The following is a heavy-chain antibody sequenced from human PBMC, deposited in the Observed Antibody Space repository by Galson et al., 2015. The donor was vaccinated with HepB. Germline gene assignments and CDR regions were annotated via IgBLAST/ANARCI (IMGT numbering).Heavy chain of an antibody. CDR2: IKQDGSEK. CDR3: ARIISGYGDWYYYYYYYMDV. J-gene: IGHJ6*03. CDR1: GFTFSSYW. Sequence: SLRLSCAASGFTFSSYWMSWVRQAPGKGLEWVANIKQDGSEKYYVDSVKGRFTISRDNAKNSLYLQMNSLRAEDTAVYYCARIISGYGDWYYYYYYYMDVWGKGTTVTVSS. V-gene: IGHV3-7*01. D-gene: IGHD4-17*01.